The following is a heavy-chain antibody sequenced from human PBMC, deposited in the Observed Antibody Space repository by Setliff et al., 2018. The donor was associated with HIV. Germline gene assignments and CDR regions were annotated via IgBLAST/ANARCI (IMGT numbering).Heavy chain of an antibody. CDR3: ARRASSHGPYWYFDL. D-gene: IGHD2-2*01. V-gene: IGHV4-59*01. Sequence: SETLSLTCSVSGGSPNRYYWSWIRQTPGKGLEWIGYIYYSGGANYNTHPSLKNRVTILVDTSKYQFSLRLNSVSAADTAVYYCARRASSHGPYWYFDLWGRGTLVTVSS. CDR2: IYYSGGA. J-gene: IGHJ2*01. CDR1: GGSPNRYY.